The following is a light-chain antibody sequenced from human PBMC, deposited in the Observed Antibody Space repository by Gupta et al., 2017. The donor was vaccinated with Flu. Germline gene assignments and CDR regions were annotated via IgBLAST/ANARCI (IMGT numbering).Light chain of an antibody. CDR1: QSVLYSSNNNNY. Sequence: DIVMTQSPDSLAVSLGERATINCKSSQSVLYSSNNNNYLAWYQQKPGQPPKLLIYWASSRESGVPDRFSGSGSGTDFTLTISSLQAEDVAVYYCQQDYISPLTFGGGTKVEIK. CDR2: WAS. J-gene: IGKJ4*01. CDR3: QQDYISPLT. V-gene: IGKV4-1*01.